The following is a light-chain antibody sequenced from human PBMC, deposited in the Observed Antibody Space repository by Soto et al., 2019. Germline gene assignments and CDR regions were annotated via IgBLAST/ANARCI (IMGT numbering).Light chain of an antibody. CDR1: RSNIGDNA. J-gene: IGLJ2*01. Sequence: QAVVTQPPSVSEAPRQRVTISCSGSRSNIGDNAVSWYQHLPGKAPKLLIYYDDLLPSGVSDRFSGSKSGTSASLAISGLQSEDEADYYCAAWDDSLNGVVFGGGTKLTVL. CDR2: YDD. CDR3: AAWDDSLNGVV. V-gene: IGLV1-36*01.